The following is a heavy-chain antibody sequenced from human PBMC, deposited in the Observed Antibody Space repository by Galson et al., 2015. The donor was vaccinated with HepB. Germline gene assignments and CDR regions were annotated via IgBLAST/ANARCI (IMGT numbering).Heavy chain of an antibody. Sequence: SLRLSCAASGFTFSDYYMTWIRQAPGKGLEWVAVISYDGSNKYYADSVKGRFTISRDNSKNTLYLQMNSLRAEDTAVYYCARDSYYPYAFDIWGQGTMVTVSS. CDR1: GFTFSDYY. J-gene: IGHJ3*02. CDR3: ARDSYYPYAFDI. CDR2: ISYDGSNK. V-gene: IGHV3-30*03. D-gene: IGHD3-10*01.